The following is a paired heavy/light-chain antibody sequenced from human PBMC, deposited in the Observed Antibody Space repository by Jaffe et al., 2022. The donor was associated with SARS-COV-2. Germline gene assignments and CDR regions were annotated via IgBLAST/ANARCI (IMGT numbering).Light chain of an antibody. CDR1: TGAVTSGYY. CDR2: STS. J-gene: IGLJ2*01. Sequence: QTVVTQEPSLTVSPGGTVTLTCASSTGAVTSGYYPSWFQQKPGQAPRALIYSTSNKHSWTPARFSGSLLGGKAALTLSGVQPDDEAEYYCLLYFGGAYVVFGGGTKLTVL. CDR3: LLYFGGAYVV. V-gene: IGLV7-43*01.
Heavy chain of an antibody. CDR3: GAGNSYGHDY. CDR2: IYTSGNT. Sequence: QVQLQESGPGLVKPSQTLSLTCTVSGGSISSGNYYWSWIRQPAGKGLEWIGRIYTSGNTNYSPSLKSRVTISVDTSKNQFSLKLSSVTAADTAVYYCGAGNSYGHDYWGQGTLVTVSS. D-gene: IGHD5-18*01. V-gene: IGHV4-61*02. CDR1: GGSISSGNYY. J-gene: IGHJ4*02.